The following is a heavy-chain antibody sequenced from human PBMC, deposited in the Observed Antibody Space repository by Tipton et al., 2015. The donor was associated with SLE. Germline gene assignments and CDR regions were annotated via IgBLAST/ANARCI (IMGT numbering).Heavy chain of an antibody. CDR1: GGSISSYY. D-gene: IGHD5-24*01. V-gene: IGHV4-4*09. Sequence: TLSLTCTVSGGSISSYYWSWIRQPPGKGLEWIGYIYTSGSTNYNPSLKSRVTISVDTSKNQFSLKLSSVTAADTAVYYCARHSRDGYSYDAFDIWGQGTMVTVSS. CDR2: IYTSGST. CDR3: ARHSRDGYSYDAFDI. J-gene: IGHJ3*02.